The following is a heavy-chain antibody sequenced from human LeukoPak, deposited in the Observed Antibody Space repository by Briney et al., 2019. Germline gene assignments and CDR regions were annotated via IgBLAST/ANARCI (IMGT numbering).Heavy chain of an antibody. CDR1: GFTFRRYR. J-gene: IGHJ4*02. CDR3: ARASGYLNDLDY. D-gene: IGHD3-3*01. Sequence: PGGSLRLYCEVSGFTFRRYRMHWVRQGPGKGLVWVSMTNRDGGTTTYADFVKGRFTMSRDNSKNTVFLQMNSLGVEDTGVYYCARASGYLNDLDYWGQGTAVTVSS. CDR2: TNRDGGTT. V-gene: IGHV3-74*03.